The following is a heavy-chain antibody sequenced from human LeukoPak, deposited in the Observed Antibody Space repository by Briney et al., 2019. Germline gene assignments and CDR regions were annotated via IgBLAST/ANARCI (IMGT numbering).Heavy chain of an antibody. Sequence: GASLRLSCVASGFTFSNYAMSWVRQAPGKGLEWDSAITGGGTNTYYADSLKGRFTISRDNSKNTVFLQMNSLRHEDTAIYYCVIWGDYDVLTGYYVPDYWGQGTLVTVSS. CDR2: ITGGGTNT. V-gene: IGHV3-23*01. CDR1: GFTFSNYA. CDR3: VIWGDYDVLTGYYVPDY. J-gene: IGHJ4*02. D-gene: IGHD3-9*01.